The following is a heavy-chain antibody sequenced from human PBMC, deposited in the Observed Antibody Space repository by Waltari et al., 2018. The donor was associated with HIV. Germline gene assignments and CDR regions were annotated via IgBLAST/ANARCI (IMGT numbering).Heavy chain of an antibody. Sequence: EAQLLESGGGLVQPGDSLRLSCAASEFTFSGYALAWVRQGPGEGLEWVSAISGSGGTTYYADSVEGRFTISRDNSVNPLFLQMDSLRVEDTALYYCVKFRGSQSDYWGQGTLVTVSS. V-gene: IGHV3-23*01. CDR2: ISGSGGTT. D-gene: IGHD6-13*01. CDR1: EFTFSGYA. J-gene: IGHJ4*02. CDR3: VKFRGSQSDY.